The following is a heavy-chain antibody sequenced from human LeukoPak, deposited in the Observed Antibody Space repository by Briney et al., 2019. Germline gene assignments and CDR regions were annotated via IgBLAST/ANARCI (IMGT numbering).Heavy chain of an antibody. CDR3: ANLNTAHDAFDI. Sequence: GGSLRLSCAASGFTFSSYAMSWVRQAPGKGLEWVSAISGSGGSTYYADSVRGRFTISRDNSKNTLYLQMNSLRAEDTAVYYCANLNTAHDAFDIWGQGTMVTVSS. J-gene: IGHJ3*02. CDR2: ISGSGGST. D-gene: IGHD5-18*01. CDR1: GFTFSSYA. V-gene: IGHV3-23*01.